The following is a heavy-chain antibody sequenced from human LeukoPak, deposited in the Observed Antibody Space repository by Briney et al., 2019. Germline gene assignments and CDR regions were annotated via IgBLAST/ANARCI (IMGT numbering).Heavy chain of an antibody. V-gene: IGHV3-20*04. D-gene: IGHD3-3*01. CDR2: IKWNGGST. CDR3: AREKREWSDYFDY. J-gene: IGHJ4*02. Sequence: PGGSLRLSCAASGFTFNSYSMNWVRQAPGKGLEWVSSIKWNGGSTGYADSVKGRFTISRDNAKNSLYLQMNSLRAEDTAVYYCAREKREWSDYFDYWGQGTLVTVSS. CDR1: GFTFNSYS.